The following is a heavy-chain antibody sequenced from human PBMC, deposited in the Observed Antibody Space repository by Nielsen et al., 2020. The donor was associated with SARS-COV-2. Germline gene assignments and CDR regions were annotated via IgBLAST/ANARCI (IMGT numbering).Heavy chain of an antibody. J-gene: IGHJ6*02. CDR1: GFTFSNYV. CDR2: ISYDGTNK. Sequence: GGSLRLSCAASGFTFSNYVMHWVRQAPGRGLEWVALISYDGTNKHYADSVQGRFTISRDNSNNTLYLHLSSLTPDDTAVYYCAKGPQPYGDYVGACYYGMDVWGQGTTVTVSS. V-gene: IGHV3-30*18. CDR3: AKGPQPYGDYVGACYYGMDV. D-gene: IGHD4-17*01.